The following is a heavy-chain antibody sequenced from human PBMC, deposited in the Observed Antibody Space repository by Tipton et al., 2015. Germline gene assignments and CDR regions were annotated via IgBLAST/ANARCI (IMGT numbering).Heavy chain of an antibody. Sequence: TLSLTCTVSGGSISSSGFYWGWIRQPPGKGLEWIGSIYYSGTTYYTPSLESRVTISVDTSKNQFSPKLSSVTAADTAVYYCAKGHATRDYFDYWGQGTLVTVSS. V-gene: IGHV4-39*07. CDR3: AKGHATRDYFDY. D-gene: IGHD1-1*01. CDR1: GGSISSSGFY. CDR2: IYYSGTT. J-gene: IGHJ4*02.